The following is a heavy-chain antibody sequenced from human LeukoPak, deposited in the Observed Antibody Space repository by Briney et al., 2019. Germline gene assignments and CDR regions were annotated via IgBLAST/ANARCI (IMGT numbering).Heavy chain of an antibody. CDR1: GYTFTSYG. V-gene: IGHV1-18*01. CDR3: ARARLTGDAFDI. D-gene: IGHD7-27*01. CDR2: ISAYNGNT. Sequence: APVKVSCKASGYTFTSYGISWVRQAPGQGLEWMGWISAYNGNTNYAQKLQGRVTMTTDTSTSTAYMELRSLRSDDTAVYYCARARLTGDAFDIWGQGTMVTVSS. J-gene: IGHJ3*02.